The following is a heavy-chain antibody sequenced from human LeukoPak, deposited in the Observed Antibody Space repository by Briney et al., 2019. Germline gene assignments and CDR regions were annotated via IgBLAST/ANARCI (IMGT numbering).Heavy chain of an antibody. J-gene: IGHJ6*04. V-gene: IGHV4-59*01. CDR1: GGSISSYY. D-gene: IGHD6-19*01. CDR2: IYYSGST. Sequence: SETLSLTCAVSGGSISSYYWNWIRQPPGKGLEWIGYIYYSGSTSYNPSLKSRVTISVDTSKNQFSLKLSSVTAADTAVYHCARGSSSGWFLGDVWGKGTTVTVSS. CDR3: ARGSSSGWFLGDV.